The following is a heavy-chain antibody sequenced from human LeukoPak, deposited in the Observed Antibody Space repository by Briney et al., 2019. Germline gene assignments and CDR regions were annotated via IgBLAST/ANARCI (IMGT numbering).Heavy chain of an antibody. CDR2: IRYDGSNK. D-gene: IGHD3-10*01. V-gene: IGHV3-30*02. CDR1: GFTFSSYG. J-gene: IGHJ4*02. Sequence: GGSLRLSCAASGFTFSSYGMHWVRQAPGKGLEWVAFIRYDGSNKYYADSVKGRFTISRDNSKNTLYLQMNSLRAEDTAVYYCAKDRYYGSGSYLDYWGQGTLVTVSS. CDR3: AKDRYYGSGSYLDY.